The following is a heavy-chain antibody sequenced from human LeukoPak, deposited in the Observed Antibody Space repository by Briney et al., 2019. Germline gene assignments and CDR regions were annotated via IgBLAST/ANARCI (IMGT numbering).Heavy chain of an antibody. J-gene: IGHJ4*02. D-gene: IGHD2-2*01. CDR1: GFTVSSKY. V-gene: IGHV3-53*01. Sequence: PGGSLRLSCAASGFTVSSKYMSWVRQAPGKGLEWVSVIYSGGSTYYADSVKGRFTISRDNSKNTLYLQMNSLRAEDTAVYYCARGCNSTSCYGFDYWGQGTLVTVSS. CDR3: ARGCNSTSCYGFDY. CDR2: IYSGGST.